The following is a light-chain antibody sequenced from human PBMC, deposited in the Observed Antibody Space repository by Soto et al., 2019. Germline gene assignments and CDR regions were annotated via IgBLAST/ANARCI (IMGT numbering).Light chain of an antibody. CDR1: QSVSSYY. V-gene: IGKV3-20*01. CDR3: QQYGSSPYT. CDR2: DTS. J-gene: IGKJ2*01. Sequence: EIVLTQSPGTLSLSPGERATLSCRASQSVSSYYLAWYQQKPGQAPRLLIYDTSNRATGIPDRFSVSGSGTDFTLTISRLEPEDFAVYYCQQYGSSPYTFGQGTKLEIK.